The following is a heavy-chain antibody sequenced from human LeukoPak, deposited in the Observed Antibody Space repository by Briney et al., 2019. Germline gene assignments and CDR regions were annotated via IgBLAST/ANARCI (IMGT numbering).Heavy chain of an antibody. D-gene: IGHD3-22*01. Sequence: SVKVSCKASGGTFSSYAISWVRQAPGQGLEWMGGIIPIFGTANYAQKFQGRVTITADESTSTAYMELSSLRSEDTAVYYCATESPDHNDSSGYYYGYWGQGTLVTVSS. CDR2: IIPIFGTA. J-gene: IGHJ4*02. CDR3: ATESPDHNDSSGYYYGY. V-gene: IGHV1-69*13. CDR1: GGTFSSYA.